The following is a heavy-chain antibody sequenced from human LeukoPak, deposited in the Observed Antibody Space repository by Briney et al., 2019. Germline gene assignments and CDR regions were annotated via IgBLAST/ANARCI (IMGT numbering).Heavy chain of an antibody. V-gene: IGHV4-34*01. D-gene: IGHD6-13*01. J-gene: IGHJ6*03. CDR3: ARAPRYSSSWYGRNYYYYYMDV. Sequence: SETLSLTCAVYGGSFSGYYWSWIRQPPGKGLEWIGEINHSGSTNYNPSLKSRVTISVDTSKNQSSLKLSSVTAADTAVYYCARAPRYSSSWYGRNYYYYYMDVWGKGTTVTVSS. CDR1: GGSFSGYY. CDR2: INHSGST.